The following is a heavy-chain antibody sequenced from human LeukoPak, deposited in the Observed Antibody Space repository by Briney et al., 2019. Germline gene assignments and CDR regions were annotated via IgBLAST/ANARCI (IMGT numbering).Heavy chain of an antibody. D-gene: IGHD2-15*01. CDR2: IYTDGST. V-gene: IGHV4-4*07. CDR1: GGSTGNSF. CDR3: ARAPSGCGGTCAFDY. Sequence: SETLSLTCTVSGGSTGNSFWSWIRQPAGKGLEWIGRIYTDGSTNSNPSLRSRLTMSLDTSKNQFSLKLTSVTAADTAVYFCARAPSGCGGTCAFDYWGQGTLVTVSS. J-gene: IGHJ4*02.